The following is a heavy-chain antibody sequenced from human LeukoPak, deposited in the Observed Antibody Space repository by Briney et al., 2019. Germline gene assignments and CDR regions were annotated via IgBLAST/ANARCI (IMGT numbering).Heavy chain of an antibody. CDR2: INPNSGGT. J-gene: IGHJ4*02. CDR3: ARGARIAVARGRYYFDY. D-gene: IGHD6-19*01. Sequence: GASVKVSCKASGYTFTGYYMHWVRQAPGQGLEWMGWINPNSGGTNYAQKFQGRVTMTRDTSISTAYMELSRLRSDDTAVYYCARGARIAVARGRYYFDYWGQGTLVTVSS. CDR1: GYTFTGYY. V-gene: IGHV1-2*02.